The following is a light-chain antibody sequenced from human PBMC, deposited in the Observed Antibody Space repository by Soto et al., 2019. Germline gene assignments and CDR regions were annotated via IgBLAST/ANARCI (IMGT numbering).Light chain of an antibody. V-gene: IGKV2-28*01. Sequence: DLVMTQSPLSLPVTPGEPASISCRSSQSLLHSNGYNYLDWYLQKPGQSPQLLIYLGSNRASGVPERFSGSGSGTDFTLKISRVEAEDVGVYYCMQALQTPHFGGGTKVEIK. CDR1: QSLLHSNGYNY. CDR3: MQALQTPH. J-gene: IGKJ4*01. CDR2: LGS.